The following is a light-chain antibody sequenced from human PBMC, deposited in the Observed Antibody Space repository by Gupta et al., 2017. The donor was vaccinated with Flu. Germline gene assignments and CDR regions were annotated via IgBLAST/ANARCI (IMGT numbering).Light chain of an antibody. CDR1: QSISSY. CDR3: QQRYSTPLA. Sequence: DIQMPQSPSPLSASVGDRVTITCRASQSISSYLNRYQQRPGKAPRLVFYAASSVQSGDPSMFGGSGSETEVTSSISRRQPEDDATYYRQQRYSTPLAFGQGTKVEIK. CDR2: AAS. J-gene: IGKJ1*01. V-gene: IGKV1-39*01.